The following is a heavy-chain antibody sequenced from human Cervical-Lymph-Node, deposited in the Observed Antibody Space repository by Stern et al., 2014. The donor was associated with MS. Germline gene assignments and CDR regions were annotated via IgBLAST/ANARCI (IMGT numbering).Heavy chain of an antibody. CDR2: IYPRDSDT. CDR1: GYSFTNYW. J-gene: IGHJ3*02. Sequence: EVQLVESGPEVKKPGESLKISCKASGYSFTNYWIGWVRQMPGKGLEWMGIIYPRDSDTRYTPYFQGQVTISADTSSSIASLQWSSLKASDTAMYYCARLRSHSDLDAFDIWGQGTTVTVSP. V-gene: IGHV5-51*01. CDR3: ARLRSHSDLDAFDI.